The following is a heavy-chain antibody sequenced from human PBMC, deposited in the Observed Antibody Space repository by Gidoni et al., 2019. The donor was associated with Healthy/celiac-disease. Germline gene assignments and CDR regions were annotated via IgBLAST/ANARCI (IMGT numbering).Heavy chain of an antibody. D-gene: IGHD6-19*01. Sequence: EVQLVESGGGLVKPGGSLRLSCAASGFTFSSYSMNWVRQAPGKGLEWVSSISSSSSYIYYADSVKGRFTISRDNAKNSLYLQMNSLRAEDTAVYYCARDEHSSGWYVYWGQGTLVTVSS. V-gene: IGHV3-21*01. CDR2: ISSSSSYI. J-gene: IGHJ4*02. CDR3: ARDEHSSGWYVY. CDR1: GFTFSSYS.